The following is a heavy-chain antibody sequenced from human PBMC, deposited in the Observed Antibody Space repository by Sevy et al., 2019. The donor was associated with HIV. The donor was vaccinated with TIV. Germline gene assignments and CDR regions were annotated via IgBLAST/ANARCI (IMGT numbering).Heavy chain of an antibody. CDR1: GYTFIAHY. D-gene: IGHD3-10*01. J-gene: IGHJ4*02. V-gene: IGHV1-2*02. Sequence: ASVKVSCTSSGYTFIAHYLHWVRQAPGHRLEWMGWISPDSGDTKYTEKFQGRVTMTRDTSISTAYMELITLRSDDTAVYFCARVQRGGVPDYWGQGTLVTVSS. CDR2: ISPDSGDT. CDR3: ARVQRGGVPDY.